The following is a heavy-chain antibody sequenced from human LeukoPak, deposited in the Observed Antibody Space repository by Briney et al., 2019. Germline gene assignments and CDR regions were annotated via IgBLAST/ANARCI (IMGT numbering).Heavy chain of an antibody. CDR3: ARLTHDIGAFDI. V-gene: IGHV4-61*08. D-gene: IGHD5-12*01. CDR2: IYYSGST. CDR1: GGSISSGGYY. J-gene: IGHJ3*02. Sequence: PSETLSLTCTVSGGSISSGGYYWSWIRQHPGKGLEWIGYIYYSGSTNYNPSLKSRVTISVDTSKNQFSLKLSSVTAADTAVYYCARLTHDIGAFDIWGQGTMVTVSS.